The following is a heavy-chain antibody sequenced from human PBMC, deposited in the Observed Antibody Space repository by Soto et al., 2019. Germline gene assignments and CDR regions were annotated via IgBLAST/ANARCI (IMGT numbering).Heavy chain of an antibody. V-gene: IGHV1-69*13. J-gene: IGHJ6*02. Sequence: SVKVSCKASGGSFRTYTTSWVRQAPGQGLEWVGGIIPIFGTVNYAQKLRDRVTITADESTSTAYMGLTNLRSEDTAVYYCTRDRGGPRRYYDMDVWGQGTKVTFSS. CDR2: IIPIFGTV. CDR1: GGSFRTYT. CDR3: TRDRGGPRRYYDMDV.